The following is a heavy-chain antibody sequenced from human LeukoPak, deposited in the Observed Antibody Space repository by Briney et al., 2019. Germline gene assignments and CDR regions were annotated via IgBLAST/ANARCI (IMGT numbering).Heavy chain of an antibody. J-gene: IGHJ4*02. Sequence: GGSLRLSCAASGFTFSSYAMNWVRQAPGKGLEWVAVISYDGSNKYYADSVKGRFTISRDNSKNTLYLQMNSLRAEDTAVYYCARDGSSGWTWYFDYWGQGTLVTVSS. V-gene: IGHV3-30-3*01. CDR3: ARDGSSGWTWYFDY. D-gene: IGHD6-19*01. CDR1: GFTFSSYA. CDR2: ISYDGSNK.